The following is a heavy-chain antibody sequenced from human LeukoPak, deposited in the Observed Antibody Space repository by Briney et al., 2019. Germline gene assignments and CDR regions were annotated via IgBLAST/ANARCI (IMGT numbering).Heavy chain of an antibody. D-gene: IGHD4-17*01. Sequence: WIRQPPGKGLEWVSAISGSGGSTYYADSVKGRFTISRDNSKNTLYLQMNSLRAEDTAVYYCAKDLDYGYYWGQGTLVTVSS. CDR2: ISGSGGST. J-gene: IGHJ4*02. CDR3: AKDLDYGYY. V-gene: IGHV3-23*01.